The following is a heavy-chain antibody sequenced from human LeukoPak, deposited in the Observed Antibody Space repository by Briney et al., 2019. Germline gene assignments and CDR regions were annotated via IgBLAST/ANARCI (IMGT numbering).Heavy chain of an antibody. V-gene: IGHV4-30-2*03. D-gene: IGHD4-17*01. CDR1: GGSISSGGYS. Sequence: SETLSLTCAVSGGSISSGGYSWSWIRQPPGKGLEWIGYIYHSGSTYYNPSLKSRVTISVDTSKNQFSLKLSSVTAADTAVYYCARRSYGDYVSYFDYWGQGTLVTVSS. CDR2: IYHSGST. CDR3: ARRSYGDYVSYFDY. J-gene: IGHJ4*02.